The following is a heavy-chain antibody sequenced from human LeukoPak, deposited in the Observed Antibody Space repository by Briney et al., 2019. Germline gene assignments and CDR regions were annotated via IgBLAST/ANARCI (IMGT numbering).Heavy chain of an antibody. CDR1: GFTFGSYG. J-gene: IGHJ4*02. D-gene: IGHD3-9*01. V-gene: IGHV3-33*01. CDR3: ARDHFKEADILTGCPLDY. CDR2: IWSDGSNK. Sequence: GGSLRLSCAASGFTFGSYGMHWVRQAPGKGLEWVAVIWSDGSNKYYADPVKGRFTISRDNSKNTLYLQMNSLRAEDTAVYYCARDHFKEADILTGCPLDYWGQGTLVTVSS.